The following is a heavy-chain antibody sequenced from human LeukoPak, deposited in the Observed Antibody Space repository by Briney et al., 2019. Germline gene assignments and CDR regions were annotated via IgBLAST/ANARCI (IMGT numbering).Heavy chain of an antibody. CDR2: INPNSGGT. V-gene: IGHV1-2*02. J-gene: IGHJ4*02. D-gene: IGHD3-3*01. CDR1: GYTFTGYY. CDR3: ARTQVLRFLEWFIGSDY. Sequence: ASVKVSCKASGYTFTGYYMHWVRQAPGQGLEWMGWINPNSGGTNYAQKFQGRVTMTRDTSISTACMELSRLRSDDTAVYYCARTQVLRFLEWFIGSDYWGQGTLVTVSS.